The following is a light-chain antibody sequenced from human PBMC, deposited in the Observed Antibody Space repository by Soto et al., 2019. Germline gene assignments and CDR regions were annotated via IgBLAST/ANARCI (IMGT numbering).Light chain of an antibody. Sequence: QSALTQPPSVSGSPGQSVTISCTGTSSDVGSYNRVSWYQQPPGTAPKFMIYEVSNRPSGVPERFSGSKSGNTASLTISGLQDEDEADYYCSSYTSSSTVVFGGGTKVTVL. CDR1: SSDVGSYNR. CDR2: EVS. CDR3: SSYTSSSTVV. J-gene: IGLJ2*01. V-gene: IGLV2-18*02.